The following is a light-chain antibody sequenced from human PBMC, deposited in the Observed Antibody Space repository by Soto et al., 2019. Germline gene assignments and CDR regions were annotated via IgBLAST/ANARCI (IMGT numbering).Light chain of an antibody. CDR1: QSVSSSY. J-gene: IGKJ5*01. V-gene: IGKV3-20*01. Sequence: EIFLTQSPGTLSLSPREEATLXCRASQSVSSSYLAWYQQKPGQXPTLLIYDASTRATGIPDRFSGSGSGTDFTLTISRLEPEDFAVYYCQEHASIFGQGTRLEIK. CDR2: DAS. CDR3: QEHASI.